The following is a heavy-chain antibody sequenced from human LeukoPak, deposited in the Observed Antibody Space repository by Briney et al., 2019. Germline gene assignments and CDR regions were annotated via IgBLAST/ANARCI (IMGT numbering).Heavy chain of an antibody. Sequence: SETLSLTCAVYGGSFSGYYWSWIRQPPGKGLEWIGEINHSGSTNYNPSLKSRVTISVDTSKNQFSLKLSSVTAADTAVYYCASYDFWSGYEGWGQGTLVTVSS. CDR2: INHSGST. J-gene: IGHJ4*02. V-gene: IGHV4-34*01. D-gene: IGHD3-3*01. CDR3: ASYDFWSGYEG. CDR1: GGSFSGYY.